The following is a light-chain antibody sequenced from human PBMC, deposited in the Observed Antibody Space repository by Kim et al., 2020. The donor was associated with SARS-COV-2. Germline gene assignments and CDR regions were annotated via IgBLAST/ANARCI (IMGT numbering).Light chain of an antibody. J-gene: IGLJ2*01. CDR2: KDS. V-gene: IGLV3-25*03. Sequence: PGQTASITGSGNAWPNQYAYWYQQKPGQAPVLVIYKDSERPSGIPARFSGSSSGTTVTLTISGVQAEDEADYYCQSADSSGTCVVFGGGTKLTVL. CDR1: AWPNQY. CDR3: QSADSSGTCVV.